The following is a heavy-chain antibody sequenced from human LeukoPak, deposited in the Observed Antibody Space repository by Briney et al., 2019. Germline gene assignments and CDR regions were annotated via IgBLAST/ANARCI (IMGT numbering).Heavy chain of an antibody. Sequence: PGGSLRLSCAASGFTFSNYGMHWVRQAPGKGLEGVAVISYDGSNKYYADSVKGRFTISRDNSKNTLYLQMNSLRAEDTAVYYCAELGITMIGGVWGKGTTVTISS. V-gene: IGHV3-30*18. J-gene: IGHJ6*04. CDR3: AELGITMIGGV. CDR1: GFTFSNYG. D-gene: IGHD3-10*02. CDR2: ISYDGSNK.